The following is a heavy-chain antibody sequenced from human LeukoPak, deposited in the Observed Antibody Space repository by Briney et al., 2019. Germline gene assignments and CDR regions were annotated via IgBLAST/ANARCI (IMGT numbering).Heavy chain of an antibody. CDR1: AFTFASYA. CDR2: ISYDGSNK. Sequence: GRSQTPACPPPAFTFASYATQWVRHAPSKWRGWVAVISYDGSNKYYADSVKGRFTISRDNSKNTLYLQMNSLRAEDTAVYYCARAKYSSSWDAFDIWGQGTMVTVSS. CDR3: ARAKYSSSWDAFDI. J-gene: IGHJ3*02. D-gene: IGHD6-13*01. V-gene: IGHV3-30*04.